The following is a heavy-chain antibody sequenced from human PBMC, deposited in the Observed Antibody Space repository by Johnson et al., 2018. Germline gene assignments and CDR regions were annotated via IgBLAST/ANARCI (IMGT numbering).Heavy chain of an antibody. CDR3: ARGRISGDYGYYYGMDV. CDR2: INHSGST. D-gene: IGHD4-17*01. CDR1: GGSFSGDY. Sequence: QVQLQQWGAGLLKPSETLSLTCAVYGGSFSGDYWSWIRQPPGKGLEWIGEINHSGSTNYNPSLKSRVTRSVDTSKNQFALKMSSVTAADTAVYYWARGRISGDYGYYYGMDVWGQGTTVTVSS. V-gene: IGHV4-34*01. J-gene: IGHJ6*02.